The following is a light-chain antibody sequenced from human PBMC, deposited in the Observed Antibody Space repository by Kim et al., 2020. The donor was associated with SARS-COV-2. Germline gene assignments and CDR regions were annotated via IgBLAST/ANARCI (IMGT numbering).Light chain of an antibody. CDR2: AAS. Sequence: ASVGDRVTITCRASQNINKYLNWYQQRPGRAPRLLICAASSLQSGVPSRFSGGGSGTDFTLTISSLLPEDYATYYCQQSYSFPFTFGPGTKVDIK. CDR3: QQSYSFPFT. CDR1: QNINKY. V-gene: IGKV1-39*01. J-gene: IGKJ3*01.